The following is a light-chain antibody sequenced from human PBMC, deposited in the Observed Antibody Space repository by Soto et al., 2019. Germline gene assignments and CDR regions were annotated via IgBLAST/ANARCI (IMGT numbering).Light chain of an antibody. V-gene: IGLV1-40*01. CDR3: QSYDSSLSGYV. CDR2: GIT. Sequence: QLVLTQPPSVSGAPGQWVTISCTGSSSNFGAGFDVHWYQQLPGTAPKLLIYGITNRPSGVPDRFSGSKSGTSASLAITGLQAEDEAVYYCQSYDSSLSGYVFGTGTKLTVL. CDR1: SSNFGAGFD. J-gene: IGLJ1*01.